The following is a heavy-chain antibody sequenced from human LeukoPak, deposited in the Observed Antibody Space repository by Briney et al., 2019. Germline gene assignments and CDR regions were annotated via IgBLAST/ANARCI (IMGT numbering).Heavy chain of an antibody. CDR2: INPRGGSA. V-gene: IGHV1-46*01. Sequence: ASVKVSCKASGYTFTDYYIHSVRQAPGQGLEWMGLINPRGGSATYAQRFQGRVTLTRDTSTSTVYMDLSSLTFEDTAVYYCARGVTSGWSNWYFEVWGSGTLVTVSS. CDR3: ARGVTSGWSNWYFEV. CDR1: GYTFTDYY. D-gene: IGHD6-19*01. J-gene: IGHJ2*01.